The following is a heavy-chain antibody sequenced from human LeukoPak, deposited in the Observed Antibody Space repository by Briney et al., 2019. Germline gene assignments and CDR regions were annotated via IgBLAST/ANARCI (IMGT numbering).Heavy chain of an antibody. D-gene: IGHD6-13*01. CDR3: ARVMGSSWYYFDY. J-gene: IGHJ4*02. CDR2: FDPEDGET. CDR1: GYTLTELS. V-gene: IGHV1-24*01. Sequence: ASVKVSCKVSGYTLTELSMHWVRQAPGKGLEWMGGFDPEDGETIYAQKFQGRVTMTEDTSTDTAYMELRSLRSDDTAVYYCARVMGSSWYYFDYWGQGTLVTVSS.